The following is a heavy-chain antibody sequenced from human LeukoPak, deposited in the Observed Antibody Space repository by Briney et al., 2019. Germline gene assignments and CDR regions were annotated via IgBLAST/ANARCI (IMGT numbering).Heavy chain of an antibody. CDR3: GKDQVWEQPHYFDC. V-gene: IGHV3-23*01. CDR1: GFTFSTYA. Sequence: GGSLRLSCAASGFTFSTYAMTWVRQAPGKGREWVSTNSGRGGSTYYADSVKGRFTISRDNSKNTLYLQMNSLRGEDKAVYYWGKDQVWEQPHYFDCWGQGTLVTVSS. D-gene: IGHD1-26*01. J-gene: IGHJ4*02. CDR2: NSGRGGST.